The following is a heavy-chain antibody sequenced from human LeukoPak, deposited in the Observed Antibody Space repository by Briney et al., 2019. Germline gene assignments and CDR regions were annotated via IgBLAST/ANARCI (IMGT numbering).Heavy chain of an antibody. V-gene: IGHV3-7*01. CDR3: ARDQGGQQLALDY. D-gene: IGHD6-13*01. CDR1: GFTFSSYA. CDR2: IKQDGSEK. Sequence: PGGSLRLSCAASGFTFSSYAMSWVRQAPGKGLEWVANIKQDGSEKYYVDSVKGRFTISRDNAKNSLYLQMNSLRAEDTAVYYCARDQGGQQLALDYWGQGTLVTVSS. J-gene: IGHJ4*02.